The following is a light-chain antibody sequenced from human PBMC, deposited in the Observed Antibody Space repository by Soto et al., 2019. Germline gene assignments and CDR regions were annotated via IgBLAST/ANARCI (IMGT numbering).Light chain of an antibody. CDR1: QSISSY. V-gene: IGKV1-39*01. Sequence: DIQMTQSPSSLSASVGDRVTITCRASQSISSYLNWYRQKPGKAPKLLIYAASSLQSGVPSRFSGSGSGTDFTLTISSLKPEDFATYYCQQSYSTLFTFGPGTKVDIK. J-gene: IGKJ3*01. CDR2: AAS. CDR3: QQSYSTLFT.